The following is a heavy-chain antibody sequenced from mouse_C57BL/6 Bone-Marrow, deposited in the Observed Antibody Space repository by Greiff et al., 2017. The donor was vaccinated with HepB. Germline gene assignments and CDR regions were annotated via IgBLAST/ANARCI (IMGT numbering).Heavy chain of an antibody. CDR2: ISSGGDYI. CDR1: GFTFSSYA. V-gene: IGHV5-9-1*02. J-gene: IGHJ2*01. Sequence: EVKLMESGEGLVKPGGSLKLSCAASGFTFSSYAMSWVRQTPEKRLEWVAYISSGGDYIYYADTVKGRITISRDNARNPLYLQMSSLKSEDTDMYYCTRGTGRGSDYWGQGTTLTVSS. CDR3: TRGTGRGSDY.